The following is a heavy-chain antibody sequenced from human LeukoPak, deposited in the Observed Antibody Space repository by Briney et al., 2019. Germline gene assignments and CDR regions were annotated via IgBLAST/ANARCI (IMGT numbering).Heavy chain of an antibody. CDR2: INPNSGGT. V-gene: IGHV1-2*02. D-gene: IGHD3-22*01. CDR1: GYTFTGYY. CDR3: AGDSSGYLFNWFDP. J-gene: IGHJ5*02. Sequence: ASVKVSCKASGYTFTGYYMHWVRQAPGQGLEWMGWINPNSGGTNYAQKFQGRVTMTRDTSISTAYMELSRLRSDDTAVYYCAGDSSGYLFNWFDPWGQGTLVTVSS.